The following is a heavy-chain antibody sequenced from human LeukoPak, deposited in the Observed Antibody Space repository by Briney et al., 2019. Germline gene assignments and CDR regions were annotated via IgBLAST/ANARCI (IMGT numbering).Heavy chain of an antibody. CDR2: IYYSGST. J-gene: IGHJ4*02. CDR1: GGSISSSSYY. Sequence: SETLSLTCTVSGGSISSSSYYWGWIRQPPGKGLEWIGSIYYSGSTYYNPSLKSRVTISVDTSKNQFSLKLSSVTAADTAVYYCAREGIVGATGDYWGQGTLVTVSS. CDR3: AREGIVGATGDY. D-gene: IGHD1-26*01. V-gene: IGHV4-39*07.